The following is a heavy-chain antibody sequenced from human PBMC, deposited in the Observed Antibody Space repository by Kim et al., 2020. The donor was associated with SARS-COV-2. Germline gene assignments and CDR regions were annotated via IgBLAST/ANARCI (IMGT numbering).Heavy chain of an antibody. Sequence: GGSLRLSCAASGFSFSNYAMHWVRQAPGKGLEWVALISYDGTNKDYADSVKGRFTISRDNSKNTLELQMNSLRVEDTAVYFCARKPTTSSWSYFFEYWGQGTLVTVSS. J-gene: IGHJ4*01. D-gene: IGHD6-13*01. CDR1: GFSFSNYA. V-gene: IGHV3-30*04. CDR2: ISYDGTNK. CDR3: ARKPTTSSWSYFFEY.